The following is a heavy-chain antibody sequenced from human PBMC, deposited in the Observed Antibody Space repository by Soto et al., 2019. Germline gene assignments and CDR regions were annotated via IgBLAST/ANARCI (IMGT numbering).Heavy chain of an antibody. J-gene: IGHJ4*02. CDR2: IWYDGSNK. CDR3: ARRAWFGGEGDY. D-gene: IGHD3-10*01. V-gene: IGHV3-33*01. Sequence: GGSLRLSCAASGFTFSSYGMHWVRQAPGKGLEWVAVIWYDGSNKYYADSVKGRFTISRDNSKNTLYLQMNSLRAEDTAVYYCARRAWFGGEGDYWGQGTLVTVSS. CDR1: GFTFSSYG.